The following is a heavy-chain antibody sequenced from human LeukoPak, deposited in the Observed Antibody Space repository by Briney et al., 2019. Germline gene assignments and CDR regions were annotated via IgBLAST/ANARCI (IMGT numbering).Heavy chain of an antibody. CDR2: ISYDGSNE. CDR3: ARSYCSGLSCYLFDH. V-gene: IGHV3-30*04. D-gene: IGHD2-15*01. CDR1: GFTFSSFA. Sequence: PGGSLRLSCAASGFTFSSFALHWVRQTPGEGLEWVALISYDGSNEYYADSVEGRFTISRDNPKNTLNLQMNSLRAEDTAVYYCARSYCSGLSCYLFDHWGQGTLVAVSS. J-gene: IGHJ4*02.